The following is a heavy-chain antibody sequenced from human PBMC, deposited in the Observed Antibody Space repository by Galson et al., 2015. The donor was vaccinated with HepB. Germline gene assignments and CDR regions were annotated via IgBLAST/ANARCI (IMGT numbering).Heavy chain of an antibody. V-gene: IGHV3-33*08. CDR1: GFTFSYYG. D-gene: IGHD4-23*01. Sequence: SLRLSCAASGFTFSYYGMHWVRQAPGKGLEWVAVIWYDGSNKYYADSVKGRFTISRDNSKNTLYLQMNSLRAEDTAVYYCARASRGGNAWDWYFDLWGRGALVTVSS. CDR2: IWYDGSNK. CDR3: ARASRGGNAWDWYFDL. J-gene: IGHJ2*01.